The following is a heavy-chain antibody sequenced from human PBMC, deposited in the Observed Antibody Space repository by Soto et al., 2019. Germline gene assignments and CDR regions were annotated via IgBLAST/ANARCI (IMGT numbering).Heavy chain of an antibody. D-gene: IGHD2-2*01. CDR2: IYYSGST. V-gene: IGHV4-31*03. CDR3: ARDLAGGVPAATWFDP. CDR1: GGSISSGGYY. J-gene: IGHJ5*02. Sequence: PSETLSLTCTVSGGSISSGGYYWSWIRQHPGKGLEWIGYIYYSGSTYYNPSLKSRVTISVDTSKNQFSLKLSSVTAADTAVYYCARDLAGGVPAATWFDPWGQGTLVTVSS.